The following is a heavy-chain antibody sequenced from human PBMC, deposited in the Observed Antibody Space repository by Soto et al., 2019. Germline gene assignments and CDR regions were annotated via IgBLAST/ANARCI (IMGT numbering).Heavy chain of an antibody. Sequence: GESLKISCKGSGYSFTSYWISWVRQMPGKGLEWMGRIDPSDSYTNYSPSFQGHVTISADKSISTAYLQWSSLKASDTAMYYCARRRLNYYDSSGYPDGMDVWGQGTTVTVS. CDR2: IDPSDSYT. CDR1: GYSFTSYW. V-gene: IGHV5-10-1*01. D-gene: IGHD3-22*01. J-gene: IGHJ6*02. CDR3: ARRRLNYYDSSGYPDGMDV.